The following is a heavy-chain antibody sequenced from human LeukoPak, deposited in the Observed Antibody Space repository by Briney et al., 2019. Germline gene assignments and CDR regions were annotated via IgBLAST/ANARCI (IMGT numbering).Heavy chain of an antibody. V-gene: IGHV4-39*01. D-gene: IGHD3-16*02. CDR2: IYYSGST. J-gene: IGHJ4*02. Sequence: SETLSLTCTVSGGSISSSSYYWGWIRQPPGKGLEWIGSIYYSGSTYYNPSLTSRVTISIDTSKSQFSLRLSSVTAADTAVYYCARTPYYDYVSGSYRYELYYFDYWGQGTLVTVSS. CDR1: GGSISSSSYY. CDR3: ARTPYYDYVSGSYRYELYYFDY.